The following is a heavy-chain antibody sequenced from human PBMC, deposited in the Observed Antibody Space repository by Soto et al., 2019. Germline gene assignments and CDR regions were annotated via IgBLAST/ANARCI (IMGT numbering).Heavy chain of an antibody. D-gene: IGHD3-3*01. CDR3: ARDGSRYDFWSGPYYFDY. J-gene: IGHJ4*02. CDR2: IYYNGNT. V-gene: IGHV4-59*01. CDR1: GGSISTYY. Sequence: SETLSLTCTVSGGSISTYYWSWIRQPQGKGLEWIGYIYYNGNTNYNPSLKSRVTLSVDTSKNQFSLSLRSVSAADTAVYYCARDGSRYDFWSGPYYFDYWGQGTLVTVSS.